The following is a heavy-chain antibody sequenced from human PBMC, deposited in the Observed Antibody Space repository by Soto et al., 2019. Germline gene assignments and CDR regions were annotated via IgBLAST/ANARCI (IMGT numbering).Heavy chain of an antibody. CDR2: ISAYNGNT. V-gene: IGHV1-18*01. D-gene: IGHD2-15*01. J-gene: IGHJ6*02. Sequence: QVQLVQSGAEVKKPGASVKVSCKASGYTSTSYGISWVRQAPGQGLEWMGWISAYNGNTNYAQKLQGRVTMTTDTSTSTAYMELRSLRSDDTAVYYCAREAGYCSGGSCYYHSHYYYGMDVWGQGTTVTVSS. CDR3: AREAGYCSGGSCYYHSHYYYGMDV. CDR1: GYTSTSYG.